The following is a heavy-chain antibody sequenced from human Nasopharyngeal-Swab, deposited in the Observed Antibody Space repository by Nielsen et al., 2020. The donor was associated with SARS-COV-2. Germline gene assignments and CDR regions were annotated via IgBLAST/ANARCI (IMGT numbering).Heavy chain of an antibody. V-gene: IGHV1-2*06. CDR3: ASDYRGVIG. CDR1: GYTFTSYD. Sequence: ASVKVSCKASGYTFTSYDISWVRQATGQGLEWMGRINPNSGGTNYAQKFQGRVTMTRDTSISTAYMELSRLRSDDTAVYYCASDYRGVIGWGQGTLVTVSS. D-gene: IGHD3-10*01. J-gene: IGHJ4*02. CDR2: INPNSGGT.